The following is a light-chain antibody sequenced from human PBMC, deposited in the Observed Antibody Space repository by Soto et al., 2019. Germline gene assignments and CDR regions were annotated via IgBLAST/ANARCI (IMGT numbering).Light chain of an antibody. J-gene: IGKJ1*01. V-gene: IGKV1-5*01. Sequence: IQMTQSPSSLSASVGDRVTITCRASQSINSYLNWYQQKPRKAPELLIYDASSLESGVPSRFSGSGSGTEFTLTISSLQPDDFATYYCQQYNSYPWTFGQGTKVDI. CDR2: DAS. CDR1: QSINSY. CDR3: QQYNSYPWT.